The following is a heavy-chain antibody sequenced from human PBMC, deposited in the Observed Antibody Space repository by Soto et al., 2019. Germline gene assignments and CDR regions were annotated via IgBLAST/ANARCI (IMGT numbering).Heavy chain of an antibody. D-gene: IGHD7-27*01. J-gene: IGHJ4*02. CDR1: GFSFSRYG. CDR2: IWNDGIRK. CDR3: ARDDDNDANAFDY. V-gene: IGHV3-33*01. Sequence: LRLSCAASGFSFSRYGMHWVRQAPGKGLEWVALIWNDGIRKVYVDSVKGRFTISRDNSKNTVDLQMNSLRAEDTAVYYCARDDDNDANAFDYWGAGXLVTV.